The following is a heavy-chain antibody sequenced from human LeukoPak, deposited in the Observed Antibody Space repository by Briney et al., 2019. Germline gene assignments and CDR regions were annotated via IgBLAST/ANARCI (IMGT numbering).Heavy chain of an antibody. D-gene: IGHD3-9*01. CDR2: INSDGSST. CDR1: GFTFSSYC. V-gene: IGHV3-74*01. J-gene: IGHJ4*02. Sequence: GGSLRLSCAASGFTFSSYCMHWVRQAPGKGLVWVSRINSDGSSTSYADSVKGRFTISRDNSKNTLYLQMNSLRAEDTAVYCCARDRGYEILTNWGQGTLVTVSS. CDR3: ARDRGYEILTN.